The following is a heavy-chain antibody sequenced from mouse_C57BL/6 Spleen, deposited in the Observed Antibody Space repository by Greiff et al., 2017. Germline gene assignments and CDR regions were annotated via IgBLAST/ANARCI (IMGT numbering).Heavy chain of an antibody. CDR1: GYAFSSSW. Sequence: QVHVQQSGPELVKPGASVKISCKASGYAFSSSWMNWVKQRPGKGLEWIGRIYPGDGDTNYNGKFKGKATLTADKSSSTAYMQLSSLTSEDSAVYFCAGTADWYFDVWGTGTTVTVSS. J-gene: IGHJ1*03. V-gene: IGHV1-82*01. CDR3: AGTADWYFDV. CDR2: IYPGDGDT. D-gene: IGHD4-1*01.